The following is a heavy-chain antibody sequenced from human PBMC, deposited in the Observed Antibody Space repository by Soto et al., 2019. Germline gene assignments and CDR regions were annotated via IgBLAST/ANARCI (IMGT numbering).Heavy chain of an antibody. CDR3: ARTPYYGDYVDY. Sequence: SETLSLTCTVSGGSISSYYWSWIRQPPGKGLEWIGYIYYSGSTNYNPSPKSRVTISVDTSKNQFSLKLASVTAADTAVYYCARTPYYGDYVDYWGQGTLVTVSS. CDR2: IYYSGST. J-gene: IGHJ4*02. V-gene: IGHV4-59*01. CDR1: GGSISSYY. D-gene: IGHD3-3*01.